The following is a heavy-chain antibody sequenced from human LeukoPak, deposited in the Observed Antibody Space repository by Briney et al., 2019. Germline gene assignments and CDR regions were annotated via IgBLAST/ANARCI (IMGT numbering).Heavy chain of an antibody. CDR3: ARNYVSLYRRGWGDAFAI. V-gene: IGHV4-4*09. CDR1: VASISSYH. CDR2: IHAAGRK. D-gene: IGHD6-19*01. Sequence: PSETLSLTCSVSVASISSYHWSWIRQPPGKGLGRIEYIHAAGRKKHSPSFNSIANISPATSKNQFYLILSSVTAADTDVYYCARNYVSLYRRGWGDAFAIWGHGTMVTISS. J-gene: IGHJ3*02.